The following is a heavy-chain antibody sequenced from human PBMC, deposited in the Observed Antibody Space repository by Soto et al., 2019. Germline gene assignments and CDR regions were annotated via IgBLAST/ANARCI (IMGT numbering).Heavy chain of an antibody. V-gene: IGHV3-33*01. CDR1: GFTFSSYG. CDR3: AREPYDKAPTDY. J-gene: IGHJ4*02. Sequence: QVKLVESGGGVVQPGRSLRLSCAASGFTFSSYGMHWLRQAPGTGLEWVAVIWYDGSNKYYADSVKGRFTISRDNSKNTLYLQMTSLRAADTAVYYCAREPYDKAPTDYWGQGTLVTVSS. D-gene: IGHD3-22*01. CDR2: IWYDGSNK.